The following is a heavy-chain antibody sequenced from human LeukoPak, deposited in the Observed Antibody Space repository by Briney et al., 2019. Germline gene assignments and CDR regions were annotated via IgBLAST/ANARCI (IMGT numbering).Heavy chain of an antibody. Sequence: ASVKVSCTASGYTFTGYYMHWVRQAPGQGLEWMGWINPNSGGTNYAQKFQGRVTMTRDTSISTAYMELSRLRSDDTAVYYCAREGYDFWSGYQGSYDYWGQGTLVTVSS. CDR1: GYTFTGYY. CDR2: INPNSGGT. J-gene: IGHJ4*02. D-gene: IGHD3-3*01. V-gene: IGHV1-2*02. CDR3: AREGYDFWSGYQGSYDY.